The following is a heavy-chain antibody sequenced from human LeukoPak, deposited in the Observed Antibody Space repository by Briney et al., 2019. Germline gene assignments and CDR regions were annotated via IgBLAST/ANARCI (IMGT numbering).Heavy chain of an antibody. V-gene: IGHV3-74*01. CDR3: VRDRGGLPVVY. Sequence: QPGGSLRLSCAASGFTFSSYEMNWVRQVPGKGLVWVSHISSDGSTTTYAGSVKGRFTISRDNARNTLFLQMKSLRAEDTAVYYCVRDRGGLPVVYWGQGSLVTVSS. CDR2: ISSDGSTT. CDR1: GFTFSSYE. D-gene: IGHD3-10*01. J-gene: IGHJ4*02.